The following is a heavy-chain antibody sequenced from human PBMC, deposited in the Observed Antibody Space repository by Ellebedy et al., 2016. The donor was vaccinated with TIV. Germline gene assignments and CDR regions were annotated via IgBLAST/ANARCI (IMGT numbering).Heavy chain of an antibody. CDR2: IITIFGTA. CDR1: GDPFSTDA. CDR3: ARAAPYRLLHCGGDCDSGDS. J-gene: IGHJ4*02. V-gene: IGHV1-69*13. Sequence: AASVKVSCKTSGDPFSTDAITWVRQAPGKGLEWMGGIITIFGTANYAQKFQDRVTITADESTKTVYMELNSLRSEDTAVYYCARAAPYRLLHCGGDCDSGDSWGQGTLVTVTS. D-gene: IGHD2-21*02.